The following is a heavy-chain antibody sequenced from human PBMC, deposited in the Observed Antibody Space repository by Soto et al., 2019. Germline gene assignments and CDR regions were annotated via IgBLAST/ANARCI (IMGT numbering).Heavy chain of an antibody. CDR3: ARTTRGTDY. V-gene: IGHV4-59*01. D-gene: IGHD1-26*01. CDR2: IYYSGST. CDR1: GGSISSYY. Sequence: SETLSLTCTVSGGSISSYYWSWIRQPPGKGLEWIGYIYYSGSTNYNPSLKSRVTISVDTSKNQFSLKLSSVTAADTAVYYCARTTRGTDYWGQGTLVTVSS. J-gene: IGHJ4*02.